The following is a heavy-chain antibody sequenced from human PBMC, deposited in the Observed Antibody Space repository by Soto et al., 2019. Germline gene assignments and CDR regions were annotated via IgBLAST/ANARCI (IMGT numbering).Heavy chain of an antibody. Sequence: GGSLRLSCAASGFTISSYSMNWVRQAPGKGLEWVSSISSSSSYIYYADSVKGRFTISRDNAKNSLYLQMNSLRAEDTAVYYCARVNYDILTGYYNGDYFDYWGQGTLVTVSS. V-gene: IGHV3-21*01. CDR2: ISSSSSYI. J-gene: IGHJ4*02. CDR1: GFTISSYS. CDR3: ARVNYDILTGYYNGDYFDY. D-gene: IGHD3-9*01.